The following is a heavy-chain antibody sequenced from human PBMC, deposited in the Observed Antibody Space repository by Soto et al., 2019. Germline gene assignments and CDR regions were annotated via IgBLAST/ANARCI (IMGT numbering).Heavy chain of an antibody. CDR1: GFTFSSYG. D-gene: IGHD6-19*01. CDR2: ISYDGSNK. V-gene: IGHV3-30*03. CDR3: ASCEYSSVWWGRDYYYYGMAV. Sequence: GGSLRLSCAASGFTFSSYGMHWVRQAPGKGLEWVAVISYDGSNKYYADSVKGRFTISRDNSKNTLYLQMNSLRAEDTAVYYCASCEYSSVWWGRDYYYYGMAVWGQGTSVPVSS. J-gene: IGHJ6*02.